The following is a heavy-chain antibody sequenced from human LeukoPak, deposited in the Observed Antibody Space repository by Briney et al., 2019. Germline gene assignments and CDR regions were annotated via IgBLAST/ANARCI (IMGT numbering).Heavy chain of an antibody. CDR3: AKWVRYDFWSGYVDY. D-gene: IGHD3-3*01. J-gene: IGHJ4*02. V-gene: IGHV3-74*01. CDR2: IHSDGSIA. CDR1: GFSFSAYW. Sequence: PGGSLRLSCVASGFSFSAYWMHWVRQVPGKGLVWVSRIHSDGSIANYADSVKGRFTISRDNSKNTLYLQMNSLRAEDTAVYYCAKWVRYDFWSGYVDYWGQGTLVTVSS.